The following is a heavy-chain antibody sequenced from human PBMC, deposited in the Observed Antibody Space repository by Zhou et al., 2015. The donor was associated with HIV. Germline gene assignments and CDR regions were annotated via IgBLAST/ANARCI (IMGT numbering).Heavy chain of an antibody. CDR3: ARSSADYEYAFEI. CDR1: GGTFNKHG. V-gene: IGHV1-69*01. CDR2: IVPFFGAA. D-gene: IGHD3-22*01. J-gene: IGHJ3*02. Sequence: QVQLVQSGAEVKKPGSSVKVSCKASGGTFNKHGISWVRQAPGQGLEWMGGIVPFFGAANYAQKFQGRVTITADESTSTVYMDLSSLRSEDAAVYYCARSSADYEYAFEIWGQGTKVIVSS.